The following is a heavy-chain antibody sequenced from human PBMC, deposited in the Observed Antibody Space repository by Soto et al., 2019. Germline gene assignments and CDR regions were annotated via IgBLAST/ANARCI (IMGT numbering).Heavy chain of an antibody. CDR2: MNPNSGET. CDR3: ARGPGSSDWRVSYYYRDV. D-gene: IGHD6-19*01. V-gene: IGHV1-8*01. CDR1: FRSSD. J-gene: IGHJ6*02. Sequence: QVQLVQSGAEVKKPGTSVKVACTFRSSDINWVRQAAGQGPEWMAWMNPNSGETRYAQKFQGRVTMTRDTSKFPAYMELSNLRSEDTAVYYCARGPGSSDWRVSYYYRDVWDQGTTGTVSS.